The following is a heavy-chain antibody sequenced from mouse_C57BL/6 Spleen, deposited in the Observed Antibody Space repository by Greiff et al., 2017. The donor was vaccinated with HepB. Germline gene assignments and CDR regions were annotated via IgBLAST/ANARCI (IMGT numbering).Heavy chain of an antibody. V-gene: IGHV14-4*01. D-gene: IGHD2-1*01. Sequence: EVKVVDSGAELVRPGASVKLSCTASGFNIKDDYMHWVKQRPEQGLEWIGWIDPENGDTEYASKFQGKATITADTSSNTAYLQLSSLTSEYTAVYYCTTRGNYGDYWGQGTTRTVSS. CDR1: GFNIKDDY. J-gene: IGHJ2*01. CDR2: IDPENGDT. CDR3: TTRGNYGDY.